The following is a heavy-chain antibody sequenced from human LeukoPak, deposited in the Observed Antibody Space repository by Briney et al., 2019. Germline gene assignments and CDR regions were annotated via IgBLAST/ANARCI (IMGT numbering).Heavy chain of an antibody. CDR2: INWNGGST. J-gene: IGHJ4*02. CDR3: ARARKSIAVAGTIIPDY. D-gene: IGHD6-19*01. Sequence: GGSLRLSCAASGFTFSSYGMSWVRQAPGKGLEWVSGINWNGGSTGYADSVKGRFTISRDNAKNSLYLQMNSLRAEDTALYYCARARKSIAVAGTIIPDYWGQGTLVTVSS. CDR1: GFTFSSYG. V-gene: IGHV3-20*04.